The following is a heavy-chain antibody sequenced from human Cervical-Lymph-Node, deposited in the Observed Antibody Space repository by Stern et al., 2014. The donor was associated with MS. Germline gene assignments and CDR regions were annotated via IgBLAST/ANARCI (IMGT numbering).Heavy chain of an antibody. D-gene: IGHD3-16*01. J-gene: IGHJ4*02. CDR1: GASISTAGYY. CDR2: ISYIGST. Sequence: VQLVESGPGLVKPSQTLSLTCTVSGASISTAGYYWSWIRQHPGKGLEWIAYISYIGSTYYNPSLKSRVSISADTSKNQFPLNLTSVTAADTALYYCARSDRLWGSFDYWGQGTLVAVSS. V-gene: IGHV4-31*03. CDR3: ARSDRLWGSFDY.